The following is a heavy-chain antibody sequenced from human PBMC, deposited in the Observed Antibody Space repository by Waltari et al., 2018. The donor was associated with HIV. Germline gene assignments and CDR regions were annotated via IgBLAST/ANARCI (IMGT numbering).Heavy chain of an antibody. Sequence: EVQLLESGGGLVQSGGSLRLSCAASGFTFSSYPMTWVRRAPGKGLEGVSDISASANNTYYADSVKGRFTISRDNSKNTLYLQVNSLRAEDSAVYYCAKERAAAGKGFDYWGQGTLVTISS. CDR2: ISASANNT. V-gene: IGHV3-23*01. D-gene: IGHD6-25*01. CDR3: AKERAAAGKGFDY. CDR1: GFTFSSYP. J-gene: IGHJ4*02.